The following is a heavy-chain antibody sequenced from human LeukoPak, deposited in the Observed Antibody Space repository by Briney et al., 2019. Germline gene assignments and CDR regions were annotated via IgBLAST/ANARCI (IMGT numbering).Heavy chain of an antibody. CDR3: ATLMAGTRVDY. CDR1: GFTFSSYG. CDR2: IWYDGSDK. D-gene: IGHD6-19*01. V-gene: IGHV3-33*01. Sequence: GRSLRLSCAASGFTFSSYGMHWVHQAPGKGLEWVAVIWYDGSDKYYADSVKGRFTISRDNSKNTLYLQMNRLRAEDTAVYYCATLMAGTRVDYWGQGTLVTVSS. J-gene: IGHJ4*02.